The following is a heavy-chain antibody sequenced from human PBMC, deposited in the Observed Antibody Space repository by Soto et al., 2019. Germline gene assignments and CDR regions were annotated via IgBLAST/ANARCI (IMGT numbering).Heavy chain of an antibody. V-gene: IGHV4-34*01. D-gene: IGHD2-15*01. CDR2: INHSGST. J-gene: IGHJ6*03. CDR3: ARGGGYCSGGSCYARFYYYYYMDV. Sequence: SETLSLTCAVYGGSFSGYYWSWIRQPPGKGLEWIGEINHSGSTNYNPSLKSRVTISVDTSKNQFSLKLSSVTAADTAVYYCARGGGYCSGGSCYARFYYYYYMDVWGKGTTVT. CDR1: GGSFSGYY.